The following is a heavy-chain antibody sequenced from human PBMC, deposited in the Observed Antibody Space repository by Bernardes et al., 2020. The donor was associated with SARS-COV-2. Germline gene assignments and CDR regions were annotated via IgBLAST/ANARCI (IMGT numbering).Heavy chain of an antibody. Sequence: GGSLRLSCAASGFTFDDYAMHWVRQAPGKGLEWVSGISWNSGSIFYADSVKGRFTISRDNAKNSLYLQMNSLRAEDTALYYCATVDGNVDYWGQGTLVNVYS. CDR2: ISWNSGSI. J-gene: IGHJ4*02. CDR1: GFTFDDYA. V-gene: IGHV3-9*01. D-gene: IGHD2-2*03. CDR3: ATVDGNVDY.